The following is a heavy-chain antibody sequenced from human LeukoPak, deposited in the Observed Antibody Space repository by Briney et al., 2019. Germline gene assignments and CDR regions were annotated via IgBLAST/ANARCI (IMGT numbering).Heavy chain of an antibody. CDR2: IIGSGGST. Sequence: GSLLLPSAASGCTSCSCSMRWVRREPGGGVVWVSAIIGSGGSTYYADSVKGRFAISRDNSKNTLYLQMNSLRAEDTAVYYCAKGSGSGYYGSGSSNSYFDYWGQGTLVTVSS. CDR1: GCTSCSCS. D-gene: IGHD3-10*01. V-gene: IGHV3-23*01. CDR3: AKGSGSGYYGSGSSNSYFDY. J-gene: IGHJ4*02.